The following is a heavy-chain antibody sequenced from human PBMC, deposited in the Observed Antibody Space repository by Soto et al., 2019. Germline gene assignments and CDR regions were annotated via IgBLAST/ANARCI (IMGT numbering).Heavy chain of an antibody. D-gene: IGHD3-10*01. CDR3: ARDLMGYLLWFGESAGDNGMDV. CDR1: GFTFNIYT. Sequence: EAQLVESGGGLVKPGGSLRLSCAASGFTFNIYTMNWVRQAPGKGLEWVSSISSGSTYISYADSVKGRFIISRDNAKNSLYLQMNSLRDEDTAVYYCARDLMGYLLWFGESAGDNGMDVWGQGTTVTVSS. J-gene: IGHJ6*02. V-gene: IGHV3-21*06. CDR2: ISSGSTYI.